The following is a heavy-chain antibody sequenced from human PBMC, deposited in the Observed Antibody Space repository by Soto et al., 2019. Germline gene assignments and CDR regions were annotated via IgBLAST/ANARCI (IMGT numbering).Heavy chain of an antibody. CDR2: ISWNSGSM. V-gene: IGHV3-9*01. CDR1: GFTFDDYA. J-gene: IGHJ6*02. CDR3: AKDRFMDV. Sequence: GGSLRLSCAASGFTFDDYAMHWVRQAPGKGLEWVSGISWNSGSMGYADSVKGRFTISRDNAKNSLYLQMNSLRAEDTALYYCAKDRFMDVWGQGTTVTVSS.